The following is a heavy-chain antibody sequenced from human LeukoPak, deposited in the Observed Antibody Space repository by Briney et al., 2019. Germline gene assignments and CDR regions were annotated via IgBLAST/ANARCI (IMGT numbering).Heavy chain of an antibody. D-gene: IGHD2-15*01. CDR3: ARERVVVSEYYYYYMDV. J-gene: IGHJ6*03. V-gene: IGHV4-61*02. CDR2: IYTSGST. Sequence: SQTLSLTCTVSGGSISSGSDYWSWIRQPAGKGLEWIGRIYTSGSTNYNPSLKSRVTISVDTSKNQFSLKLSSVTAADTAVYYCARERVVVSEYYYYYMDVWGKGTTVTVS. CDR1: GGSISSGSDY.